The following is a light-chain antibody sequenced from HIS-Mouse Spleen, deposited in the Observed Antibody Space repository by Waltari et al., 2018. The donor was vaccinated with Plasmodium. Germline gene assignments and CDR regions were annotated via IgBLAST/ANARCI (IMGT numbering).Light chain of an antibody. J-gene: IGKJ2*01. V-gene: IGKV3-20*01. CDR1: QSVSSSY. CDR3: QQYGSSPYT. Sequence: EIVLTQSPGTLSLSPGYRATLSCRASQSVSSSYLAGYQQKPGPAPRLLIYGASSRATGIPDRFSGSGSGTDFTLTISRLEPEDFAVYYCQQYGSSPYTFGQGTKLEIK. CDR2: GAS.